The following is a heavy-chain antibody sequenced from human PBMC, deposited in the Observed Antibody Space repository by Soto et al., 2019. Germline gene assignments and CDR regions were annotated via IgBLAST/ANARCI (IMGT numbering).Heavy chain of an antibody. D-gene: IGHD6-19*01. CDR2: ISGSRGST. Sequence: GVTLRLSCAASGFTFSSSAMCCVRLAHGKGLAWVSAISGSRGSTYYADSEKGRFTISRDNSKNTLYLQMNSLRAEDTAVYYCAKGIAVAGSRIYYYYGMDVWGQGTTVTVSS. CDR3: AKGIAVAGSRIYYYYGMDV. J-gene: IGHJ6*02. CDR1: GFTFSSSA. V-gene: IGHV3-23*01.